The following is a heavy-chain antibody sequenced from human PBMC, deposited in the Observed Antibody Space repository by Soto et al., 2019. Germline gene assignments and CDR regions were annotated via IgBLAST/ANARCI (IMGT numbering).Heavy chain of an antibody. J-gene: IGHJ3*02. CDR3: AREQYSSSSHAFDI. V-gene: IGHV3-21*01. CDR2: ISSSSSYI. CDR1: GFTFSSYS. D-gene: IGHD6-6*01. Sequence: EVQLVESGGGLVKPGGPLRLSCAASGFTFSSYSMNWVRQAPGKGLEWVSSISSSSSYIYYADSVKGRFTISRDNAKNSLYLQMNSPRAEDTAVYYCAREQYSSSSHAFDIWGQGTMVTVSS.